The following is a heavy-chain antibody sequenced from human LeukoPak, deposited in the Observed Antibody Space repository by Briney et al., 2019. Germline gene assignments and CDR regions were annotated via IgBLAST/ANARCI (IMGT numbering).Heavy chain of an antibody. Sequence: ASVKVSCKTSGYTFSTYDINWVRQASGQGLEWMGWMNPNSGNTHYAQKFQGRVTITRNTSISTAYMELSSLRSEDTAVYYCARGPIPSDNWFDPWGQGTLVTVSS. CDR1: GYTFSTYD. J-gene: IGHJ5*02. CDR2: MNPNSGNT. V-gene: IGHV1-8*03. CDR3: ARGPIPSDNWFDP.